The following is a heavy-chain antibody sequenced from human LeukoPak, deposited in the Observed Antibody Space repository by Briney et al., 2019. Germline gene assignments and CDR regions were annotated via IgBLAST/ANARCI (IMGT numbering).Heavy chain of an antibody. J-gene: IGHJ4*02. Sequence: GGSLRLSCAASGFTFSSYAMLWVRQAPGRGLEWVAVISYVGSNKYYADSVKGRFTISRDNSKNTLYLQMNSLRAEDTAVYYCARESQYQLPQPLDYWGQGTLVTVSS. CDR2: ISYVGSNK. CDR3: ARESQYQLPQPLDY. V-gene: IGHV3-30-3*01. CDR1: GFTFSSYA. D-gene: IGHD2-2*01.